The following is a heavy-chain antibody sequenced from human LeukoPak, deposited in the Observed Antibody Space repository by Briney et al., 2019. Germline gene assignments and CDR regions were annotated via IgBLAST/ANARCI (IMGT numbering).Heavy chain of an antibody. D-gene: IGHD1-7*01. V-gene: IGHV1-18*01. CDR2: ISAYNGNT. Sequence: GASVKDSCKASGYTFTSYGISWVRQAPGQGLEWMGWISAYNGNTNYAQKLQGRVTMTTDTSTSTDYMELRSLRSDDTAVYYCARFNWNYGLYYFDYWGQGTLVTVSS. CDR1: GYTFTSYG. J-gene: IGHJ4*02. CDR3: ARFNWNYGLYYFDY.